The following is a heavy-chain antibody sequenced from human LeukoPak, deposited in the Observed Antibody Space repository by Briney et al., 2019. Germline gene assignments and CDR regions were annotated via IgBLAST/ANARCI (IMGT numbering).Heavy chain of an antibody. V-gene: IGHV4-34*01. CDR3: ARASRGGSYYYYYMDV. Sequence: SETLSLTCAVYGGSFSGYYWSWIRQPPGKGLEWIGEINHSGSTNYNPSLKSRVTISVDTSKNQFSLKLSSVTAADTAVYYCARASRGGSYYYYYMDVWGKGTMVTVSS. J-gene: IGHJ6*03. D-gene: IGHD1-26*01. CDR2: INHSGST. CDR1: GGSFSGYY.